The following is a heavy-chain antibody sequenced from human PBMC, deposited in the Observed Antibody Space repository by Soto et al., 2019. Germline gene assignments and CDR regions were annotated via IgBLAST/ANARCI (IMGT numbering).Heavy chain of an antibody. CDR2: ISGRGVGT. CDR3: AKEQSAAGDYYYYGMDV. Sequence: EVQLLESGGGLVQPGGSLRLSCAASGISFRSHAMSWVRQAPGKGLEWVSVISGRGVGTYYADSVQGRFTISRDNSKNTLYMQINSLRVEDTDVYYCAKEQSAAGDYYYYGMDVWGQGTTVTVSS. CDR1: GISFRSHA. J-gene: IGHJ6*02. V-gene: IGHV3-23*01. D-gene: IGHD6-13*01.